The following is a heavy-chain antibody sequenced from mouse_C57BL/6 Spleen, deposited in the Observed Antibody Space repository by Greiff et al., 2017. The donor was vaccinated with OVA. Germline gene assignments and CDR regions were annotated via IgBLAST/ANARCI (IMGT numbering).Heavy chain of an antibody. CDR3: ARLEYGPVMDY. D-gene: IGHD2-10*02. J-gene: IGHJ4*01. V-gene: IGHV1-59*01. CDR1: GYTFTSYW. Sequence: VQLQQPGAELVRPGTSVKLSCKASGYTFTSYWMHWVKQTPGQGLEWIGEIDPSDSYTNYNQKFKGKATLTVDTSSSTAYMQLSRLTSEDSAVYYCARLEYGPVMDYWGQGTSVTVSS. CDR2: IDPSDSYT.